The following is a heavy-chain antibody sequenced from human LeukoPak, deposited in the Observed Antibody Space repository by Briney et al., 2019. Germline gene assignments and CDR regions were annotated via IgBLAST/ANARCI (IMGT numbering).Heavy chain of an antibody. V-gene: IGHV1-69*05. Sequence: ASVKVSCKASGGTFSSYAISWVRQAPGQGLEWMGGIIPIFGTANYAQKFQGRVTITTDESTSTAYMELSSLRSEDTAVYYCARGQWELHRALDYWGQEPWSPSPQ. J-gene: IGHJ4*01. CDR3: ARGQWELHRALDY. CDR2: IIPIFGTA. D-gene: IGHD1-26*01. CDR1: GGTFSSYA.